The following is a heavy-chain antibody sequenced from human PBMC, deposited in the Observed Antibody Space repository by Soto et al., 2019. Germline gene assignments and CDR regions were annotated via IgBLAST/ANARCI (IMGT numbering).Heavy chain of an antibody. J-gene: IGHJ5*02. V-gene: IGHV3-7*01. CDR3: ARDGSPYSPTSGWFGP. D-gene: IGHD6-13*01. CDR2: IKQDGGEK. Sequence: EVQLVESGGGLVQPGGSLRLSCAASGFTFNSYWMSWVRQTPGKGLEWVANIKQDGGEKHYVDPVKGRFTISRDNAKNSLHLQMNSLRVEDTGVYYCARDGSPYSPTSGWFGPWGQGTTVSVSS. CDR1: GFTFNSYW.